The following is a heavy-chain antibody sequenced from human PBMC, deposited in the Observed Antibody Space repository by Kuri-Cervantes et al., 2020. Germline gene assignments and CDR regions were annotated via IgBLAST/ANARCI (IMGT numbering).Heavy chain of an antibody. V-gene: IGHV3-49*03. CDR2: IRSKAYGGTT. Sequence: GESLKISCTASGFTFGDYAMSWFRQAPGKGLEWVGFIRSKAYGGTTEYAASVKGRFTISRDDSKSIAYLQMNSLRAEDTAVYYCARDRVCTHGMDVWGQGTTVTVSS. CDR3: ARDRVCTHGMDV. CDR1: GFTFGDYA. J-gene: IGHJ6*02. D-gene: IGHD3-10*01.